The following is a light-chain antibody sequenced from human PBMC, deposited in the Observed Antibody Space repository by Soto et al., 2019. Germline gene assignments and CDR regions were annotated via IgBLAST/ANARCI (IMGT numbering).Light chain of an antibody. CDR2: DAS. CDR3: QQCCNWLS. CDR1: QRLSTN. J-gene: IGKJ4*01. Sequence: EIVLTQSPATLSLSPGERAALSCRASQRLSTNLAWYQQKPGQAPRLLIYDASNRATGIPARFSGSGSGTDFILTISSLEAEDFAVYYCQQCCNWLSFGGGTKVEIK. V-gene: IGKV3-11*01.